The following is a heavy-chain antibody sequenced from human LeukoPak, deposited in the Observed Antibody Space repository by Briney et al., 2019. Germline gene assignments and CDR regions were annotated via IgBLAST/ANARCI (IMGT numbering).Heavy chain of an antibody. Sequence: GGSLRLSCAASGFTFRNYGMHWVRQVPGKGLEWLGVATYDGSKAFYADSVKGRLTISRDNSKNTLYLQMNPLRVEDRAVYFCAKDQRTMTRRMDVWGQGTAVIVSS. V-gene: IGHV3-30*18. J-gene: IGHJ6*02. D-gene: IGHD2-2*01. CDR1: GFTFRNYG. CDR2: ATYDGSKA. CDR3: AKDQRTMTRRMDV.